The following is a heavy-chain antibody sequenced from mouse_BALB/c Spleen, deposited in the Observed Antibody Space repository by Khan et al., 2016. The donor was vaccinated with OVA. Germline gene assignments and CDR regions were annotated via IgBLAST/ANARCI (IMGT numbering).Heavy chain of an antibody. D-gene: IGHD1-1*02. CDR1: GFTFSDYY. CDR2: ISDGGSYT. CDR3: ARAGYGGFAY. J-gene: IGHJ3*01. Sequence: EVELVESGGGLVKPGGSLKLSCAASGFTFSDYYMYWVRQTPEKRLEWVATISDGGSYTYYPDSVKGRFTISRDNAKNNLYLQMSSRKSDETAMYYCARAGYGGFAYWGQGTLVTVSA. V-gene: IGHV5-4*02.